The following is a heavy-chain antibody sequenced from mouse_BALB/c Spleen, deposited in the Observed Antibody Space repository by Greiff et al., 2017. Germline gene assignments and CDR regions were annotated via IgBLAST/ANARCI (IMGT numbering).Heavy chain of an antibody. CDR1: GFSLTGYG. J-gene: IGHJ4*01. CDR2: IWGDGST. CDR3: ARAPYYYGSSLYAMDY. Sequence: QVQLQQSGPGLVAPSQSLSITCTVSGFSLTGYGVNWVRQPPGKGLEWLGMIWGDGSTDYNSALKSRLSISKDNSRSQVFLKMNSLQTDDTARYYCARAPYYYGSSLYAMDYWGQGTSVTVSS. D-gene: IGHD1-1*01. V-gene: IGHV2-6-7*01.